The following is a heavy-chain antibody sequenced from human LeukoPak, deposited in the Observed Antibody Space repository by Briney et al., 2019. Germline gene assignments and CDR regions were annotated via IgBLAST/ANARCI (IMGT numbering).Heavy chain of an antibody. CDR1: GYIFTSYY. V-gene: IGHV1-2*02. CDR3: ARVYYYYDSSGILTLYFDY. D-gene: IGHD3-22*01. J-gene: IGHJ4*02. Sequence: ASVKVSCKTSGYIFTSYYMHWLRQAPGQGLEWMGWVNPTSGGTNYAQKFQGRVTMTRDTSIGTAYMELSRLRSDDTDVYYCARVYYYYDSSGILTLYFDYWGQGTLVTVSS. CDR2: VNPTSGGT.